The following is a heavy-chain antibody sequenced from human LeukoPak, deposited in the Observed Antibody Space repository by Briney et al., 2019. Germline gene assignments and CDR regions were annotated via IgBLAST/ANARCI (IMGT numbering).Heavy chain of an antibody. CDR3: ARVSTDNNWGVTSYYMDV. CDR1: GGSISSYY. J-gene: IGHJ6*03. CDR2: IYYSGST. D-gene: IGHD7-27*01. V-gene: IGHV4-59*01. Sequence: PSETLSLTCTVSGGSISSYYWSSLRQPPGKGLEWIGYIYYSGSTNYNPSLKSRVTISVDTSKIQFSMKLSSVTAADTAVYYCARVSTDNNWGVTSYYMDVWGKGTTVTVSS.